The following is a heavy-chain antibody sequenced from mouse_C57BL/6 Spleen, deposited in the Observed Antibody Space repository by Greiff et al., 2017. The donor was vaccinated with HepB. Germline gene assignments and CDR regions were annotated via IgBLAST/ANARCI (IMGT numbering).Heavy chain of an antibody. V-gene: IGHV1-55*01. CDR2: IYPGSGST. CDR3: ARGDYYGSSLYY. CDR1: GYTFTSYW. Sequence: QVQLQQPGAELVKPGASVKMSCKASGYTFTSYWITWVKQRPGQGLEWIGDIYPGSGSTNYNEKFKSKATLTVDTSSSTAYMQLSSLTSEDSAVYYCARGDYYGSSLYYWGQGTTLTVSS. D-gene: IGHD1-1*01. J-gene: IGHJ2*01.